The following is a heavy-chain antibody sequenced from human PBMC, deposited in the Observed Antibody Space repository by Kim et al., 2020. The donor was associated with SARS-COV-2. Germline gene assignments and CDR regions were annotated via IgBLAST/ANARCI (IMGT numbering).Heavy chain of an antibody. V-gene: IGHV1-18*01. CDR1: GYTFTSYG. Sequence: ASVKVSCKASGYTFTSYGISWVRQAPGQGLEWMGWISAYNGNTNYAQKLQGRVTMTTDTSTSTAYMELRSLRSDDTAVYYCARDWPEWELLSVGGDYWGQGTLVTVSS. CDR3: ARDWPEWELLSVGGDY. CDR2: ISAYNGNT. D-gene: IGHD1-26*01. J-gene: IGHJ4*02.